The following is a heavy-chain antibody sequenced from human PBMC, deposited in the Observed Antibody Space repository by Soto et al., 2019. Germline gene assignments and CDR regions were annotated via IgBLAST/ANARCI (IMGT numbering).Heavy chain of an antibody. J-gene: IGHJ4*01. CDR1: GGSVSSGSYY. D-gene: IGHD4-17*01. CDR2: SYYRGST. V-gene: IGHV4-61*01. CDR3: ARENLGTTVTDD. Sequence: QVQLQESGPGLVKPSETLSLTCTVSGGSVSSGSYYWSWIRQPPGKGLEWIGFSYYRGSTDYSPSLKSRVTISVDTSKNQFSLQLSSVTAADTAVYYCARENLGTTVTDDWGHGTLVTVSS.